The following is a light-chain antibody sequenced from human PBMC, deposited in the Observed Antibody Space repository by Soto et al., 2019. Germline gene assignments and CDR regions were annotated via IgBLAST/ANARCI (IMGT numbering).Light chain of an antibody. Sequence: QSALTQPASVSGSPGQSITISCTGTSSDVGGYNYVSWYQQHPGEAPKLIIYKASNRPPGVSNRFSGSTSGNTASLTISGLQAEDVSDYYCTSYTSSSPSYVFGTWTNGTV. J-gene: IGLJ1*01. CDR2: KAS. CDR3: TSYTSSSPSYV. V-gene: IGLV2-14*01. CDR1: SSDVGGYNY.